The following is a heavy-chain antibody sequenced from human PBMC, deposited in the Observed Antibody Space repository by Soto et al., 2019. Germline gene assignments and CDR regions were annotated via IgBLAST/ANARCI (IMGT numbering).Heavy chain of an antibody. D-gene: IGHD3-10*01. Sequence: GSLRLSCAASGFTFNTYAMTWVRQAPGRGLEWIGRIYYSGSTYYNPSLKSRVTISVDTSKNQFSLKLSSVTAADTAVYFCERSPSMIRGVILDLWGQGMLVSVSS. V-gene: IGHV4-38-2*01. CDR3: ERSPSMIRGVILDL. J-gene: IGHJ4*02. CDR1: GFTFNTYA. CDR2: IYYSGST.